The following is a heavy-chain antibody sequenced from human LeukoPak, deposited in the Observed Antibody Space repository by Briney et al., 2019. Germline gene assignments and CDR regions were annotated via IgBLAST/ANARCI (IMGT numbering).Heavy chain of an antibody. D-gene: IGHD2-8*02. CDR2: MNPNSGNT. J-gene: IGHJ4*02. V-gene: IGHV1-8*03. Sequence: ASVKVSCKASGYTFTSYDINWVRQATGQGLEWMGWMNPNSGNTGYAQKFQGRVTITRNTSISTAYMELSSLTSEDSAVYYCARRDCTGGSSRTRTFDYWGQGALVTVSS. CDR1: GYTFTSYD. CDR3: ARRDCTGGSSRTRTFDY.